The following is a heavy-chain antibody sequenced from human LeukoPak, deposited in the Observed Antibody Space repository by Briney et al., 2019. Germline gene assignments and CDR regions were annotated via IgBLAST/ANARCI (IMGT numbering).Heavy chain of an antibody. CDR3: ARDLGGYSSGSYYYIMDV. V-gene: IGHV4-59*01. D-gene: IGHD5-18*01. CDR2: MYYIGNT. J-gene: IGHJ6*03. Sequence: SETLSLTCSVSGVSISSYYWSWIRQPPGKGLEWIGYMYYIGNTNYNPSLKSRVTMSVDTSKNQFSLKMSSLTAADTAVYYCARDLGGYSSGSYYYIMDVWGKGTTVTVSS. CDR1: GVSISSYY.